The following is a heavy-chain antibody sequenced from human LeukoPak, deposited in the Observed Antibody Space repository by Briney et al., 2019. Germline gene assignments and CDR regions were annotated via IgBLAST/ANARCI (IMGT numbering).Heavy chain of an antibody. CDR2: INAGNGNT. CDR3: ARIYDSSGYIDY. CDR1: GYTFTSYA. J-gene: IGHJ4*02. V-gene: IGHV1-3*01. Sequence: ASVKVSCKASGYTFTSYAMHWVRQAPGQRLEWMGWINAGNGNTKYSQKFQGRVTITRDTSASTAYMELSSLRSEDTAVYYCARIYDSSGYIDYWGQGTLVTVSS. D-gene: IGHD3-22*01.